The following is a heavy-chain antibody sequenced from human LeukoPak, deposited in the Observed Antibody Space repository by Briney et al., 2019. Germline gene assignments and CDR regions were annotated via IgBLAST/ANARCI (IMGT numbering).Heavy chain of an antibody. J-gene: IGHJ6*02. D-gene: IGHD3-9*01. CDR3: ARDDLRYFDWLGSYGMDV. CDR1: GFTFSSYV. Sequence: GGSLRLSCAASGFTFSSYVMYWVRQAPGKGLEYVSSISSNGGSTYYANSVKGRFTISRDNSKNTLYLQMGSLRAEDMAVYYCARDDLRYFDWLGSYGMDVWGQGTTVTVSS. CDR2: ISSNGGST. V-gene: IGHV3-64*01.